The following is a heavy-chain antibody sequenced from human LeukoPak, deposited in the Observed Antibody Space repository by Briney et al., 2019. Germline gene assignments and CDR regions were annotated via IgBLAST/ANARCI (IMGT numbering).Heavy chain of an antibody. CDR2: INHSGST. V-gene: IGHV4-34*01. CDR3: ARGQYSSGWYLLVGYFQH. CDR1: GGSFSGYY. Sequence: SETLSLTCAVYGGSFSGYYWSWIRQPPGKGLEWIGEINHSGSTNYNPSLKSRVTISVDTSKNQFSLKLSSVTAADTAVYYCARGQYSSGWYLLVGYFQHWGQGTLVTVSS. J-gene: IGHJ1*01. D-gene: IGHD6-19*01.